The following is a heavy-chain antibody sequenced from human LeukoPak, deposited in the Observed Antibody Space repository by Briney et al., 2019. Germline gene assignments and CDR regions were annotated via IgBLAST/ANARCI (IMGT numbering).Heavy chain of an antibody. V-gene: IGHV4-59*01. CDR3: ARITFVVEGYGMDV. J-gene: IGHJ6*02. CDR2: IYYSGST. D-gene: IGHD2-21*01. CDR1: GGSISSYY. Sequence: SETLSLTCTVSGGSISSYYWSWIRQPPGKGLEWIGYIYYSGSTNYSPSLKSRVTISVDTSKNYFSLNLSSVTAADTAVYYCARITFVVEGYGMDVWGQGTTVTVSS.